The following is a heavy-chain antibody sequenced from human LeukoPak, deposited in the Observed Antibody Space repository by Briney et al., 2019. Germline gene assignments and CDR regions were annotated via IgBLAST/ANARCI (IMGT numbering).Heavy chain of an antibody. Sequence: ASVKVSCKASGYTFTSYGITWVRQAPGQGLEWMGWISAYNGNTNYAQKLQGRVTMTTDTSTTTAYMELRSLRSDDTAVYYCARVLNWVRPSVSDYWGQGTLVTVSS. J-gene: IGHJ4*02. CDR3: ARVLNWVRPSVSDY. V-gene: IGHV1-18*04. D-gene: IGHD7-27*01. CDR1: GYTFTSYG. CDR2: ISAYNGNT.